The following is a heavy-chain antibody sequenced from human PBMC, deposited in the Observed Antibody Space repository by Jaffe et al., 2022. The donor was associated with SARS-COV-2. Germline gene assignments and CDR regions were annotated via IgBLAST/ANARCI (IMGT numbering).Heavy chain of an antibody. D-gene: IGHD6-13*01. CDR2: ISYDGSNK. V-gene: IGHV3-30-3*01. CDR1: GFTFSSYA. Sequence: QVQLVESGGGVVQPGRSLRLSCAASGFTFSSYAMHWVRQAPGKGLEWVAVISYDGSNKYYADSVKGRFTISRDNSKNTLYLQMNSLRAEDTAVYYCARARGYSSSLSDGMDVWGQGTTVTVSS. CDR3: ARARGYSSSLSDGMDV. J-gene: IGHJ6*02.